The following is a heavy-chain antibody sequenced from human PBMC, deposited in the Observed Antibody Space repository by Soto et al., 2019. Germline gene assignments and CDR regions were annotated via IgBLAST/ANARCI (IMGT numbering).Heavy chain of an antibody. D-gene: IGHD2-2*01. CDR1: GGSISSYY. CDR3: GRVYGDPAQPYQLLSLPHWYYYYGMDV. V-gene: IGHV4-59*01. CDR2: IYYSGST. J-gene: IGHJ6*02. Sequence: SESRWRTCTVSGGSISSYYWSWIRQPPGKGLEWIGYIYYSGSTNYNPSLKSRVTISVDTSKNQFSLKLSSVTAADTAVYYCGRVYGDPAQPYQLLSLPHWYYYYGMDVWGQGTTVTVSS.